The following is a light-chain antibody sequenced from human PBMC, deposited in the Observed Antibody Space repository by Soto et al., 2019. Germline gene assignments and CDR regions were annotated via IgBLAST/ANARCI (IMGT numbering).Light chain of an antibody. V-gene: IGLV1-40*01. Sequence: QSVLTQPPSVSGAPGQRVTISCTGSSSNIGAGYDVHWYQQLPGTAPKFLIFGNSNRPSGVPDRFSGSKSGTSASLAITGLQAEDEADYYFQSYDSSLSGLVIFGGGTKLTVL. CDR1: SSNIGAGYD. CDR3: QSYDSSLSGLVI. J-gene: IGLJ2*01. CDR2: GNS.